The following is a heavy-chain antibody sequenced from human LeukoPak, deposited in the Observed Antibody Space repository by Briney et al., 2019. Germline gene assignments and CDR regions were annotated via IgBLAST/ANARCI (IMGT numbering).Heavy chain of an antibody. CDR3: ARVQDPWYCSSTSCPPPGDY. Sequence: AASVKVSCKASGGTFSSYAISWVRQAPGQGLEWMGWNSAYNGNTNYAQKLQSRVTMTTDTSTSTAYMELRSLRSDDTAVYYCARVQDPWYCSSTSCPPPGDYWGQGTLVTVSS. D-gene: IGHD2-2*01. J-gene: IGHJ4*02. CDR1: GGTFSSYA. CDR2: NSAYNGNT. V-gene: IGHV1-18*01.